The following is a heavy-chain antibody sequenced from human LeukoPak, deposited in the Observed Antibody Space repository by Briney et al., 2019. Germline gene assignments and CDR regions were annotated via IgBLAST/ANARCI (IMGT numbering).Heavy chain of an antibody. Sequence: SETLSLTCTVSGGSISSDSWSWIRQPAGKALEWIGRIYTSGSTNYNSSLKSRVTMSVDTSKNQFSLKLSSVTAADTAVYYCARSPRGWASTNYYYYYYMDVWGKGTTVTVSS. J-gene: IGHJ6*03. D-gene: IGHD6-19*01. CDR3: ARSPRGWASTNYYYYYYMDV. CDR1: GGSISSDS. V-gene: IGHV4-4*07. CDR2: IYTSGST.